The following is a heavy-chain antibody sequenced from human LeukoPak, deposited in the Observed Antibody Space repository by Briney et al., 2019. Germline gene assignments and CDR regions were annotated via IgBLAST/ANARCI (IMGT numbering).Heavy chain of an antibody. CDR2: ISGSGGST. J-gene: IGHJ3*02. D-gene: IGHD5-18*01. CDR3: ARDPLGLWFPHVFDI. Sequence: PGGSLRLSCAASGFTFSSYGMSWVRQAPGKGLEWVSAISGSGGSTYYADSVKGRFTISRDNSKNTLYLQMNSLRAEDTAVYYCARDPLGLWFPHVFDIWGPGTMVTVSS. V-gene: IGHV3-23*01. CDR1: GFTFSSYG.